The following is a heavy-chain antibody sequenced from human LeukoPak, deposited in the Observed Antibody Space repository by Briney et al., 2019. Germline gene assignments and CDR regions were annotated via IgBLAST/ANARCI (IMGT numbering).Heavy chain of an antibody. CDR3: ASTTTYSSSWYGEYFQH. CDR2: IYYSGST. V-gene: IGHV4-31*03. Sequence: SETLSLTCTVSGGSISSGGYYWSWIRQHPGKGLEWIAYIYYSGSTYYNPSLKSRVTIPVDTSKNQFSLKLSSVTAADTAVYYCASTTTYSSSWYGEYFQHWGQGTLVTVSS. D-gene: IGHD6-13*01. J-gene: IGHJ1*01. CDR1: GGSISSGGYY.